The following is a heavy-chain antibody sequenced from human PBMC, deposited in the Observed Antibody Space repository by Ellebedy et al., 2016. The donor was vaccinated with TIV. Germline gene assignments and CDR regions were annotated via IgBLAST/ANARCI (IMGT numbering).Heavy chain of an antibody. Sequence: GESLKISCAAPGFIFRNYGMHWVRQAPGKGLNWVATIWHDGSNKLHVGSVRGRFTISRDNSKNTLYLEMNSLRVEDTAVYYCARAHGTKPPFWGQGTQVTVSS. J-gene: IGHJ4*01. CDR2: IWHDGSNK. CDR3: ARAHGTKPPF. CDR1: GFIFRNYG. D-gene: IGHD1-26*01. V-gene: IGHV3-33*01.